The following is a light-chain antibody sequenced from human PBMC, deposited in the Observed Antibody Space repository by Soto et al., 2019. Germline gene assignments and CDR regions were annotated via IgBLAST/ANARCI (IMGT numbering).Light chain of an antibody. CDR2: DVS. J-gene: IGLJ2*01. CDR3: SSYAGSNNFVV. CDR1: SSDVGGYNY. V-gene: IGLV2-8*01. Sequence: QSALTQPPSASGSPGQSVTISCTGTSSDVGGYNYVSWYQQHPGKAPKLMTYDVSKRPSGVPDRFSGSKSGHTASLTVSGLQAEDGADDHCSSYAGSNNFVVFGGGTKVTVL.